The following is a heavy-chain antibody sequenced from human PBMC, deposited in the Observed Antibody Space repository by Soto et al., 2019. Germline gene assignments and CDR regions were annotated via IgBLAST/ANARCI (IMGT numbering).Heavy chain of an antibody. J-gene: IGHJ3*02. CDR3: HSGVLRFLDPGAFDI. V-gene: IGHV1-58*01. D-gene: IGHD3-3*01. CDR1: GLTFTSSA. CDR2: IVVGSGNT. Sequence: SVKVSCKASGLTFTSSAVQWVRQARGQRLEWIGWIVVGSGNTNYAQKFQERVTITRDMSTSTAYMELSSLRSEDTAVYYCHSGVLRFLDPGAFDIWGQGTMVTVSS.